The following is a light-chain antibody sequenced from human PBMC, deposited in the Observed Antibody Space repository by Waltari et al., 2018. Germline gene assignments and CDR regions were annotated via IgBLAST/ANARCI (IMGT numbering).Light chain of an antibody. V-gene: IGKV3-11*01. CDR1: QSVSVY. J-gene: IGKJ1*01. CDR2: DAS. CDR3: QQRTDRPPVT. Sequence: EVVLTQSPATLSLSPGERATLSCRASQSVSVYLAWYQQKPGQAPRLLIYDASDRATGVPARVSGSGSGTDFTLTISSLEPEDFAAYYCQQRTDRPPVTFGQGTRVEMK.